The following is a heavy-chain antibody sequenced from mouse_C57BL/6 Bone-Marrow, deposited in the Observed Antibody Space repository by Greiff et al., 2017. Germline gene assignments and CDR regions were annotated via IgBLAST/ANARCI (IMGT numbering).Heavy chain of an antibody. V-gene: IGHV2-9-1*01. D-gene: IGHD2-3*01. CDR1: GFSLTSYA. CDR3: ARNVAVWRWLLRYYYAMDY. J-gene: IGHJ4*01. Sequence: QVQLKESGPGLVAPSQSLSITCTVSGFSLTSYAISWVRQPPGKGLEWLGVIWTGGGTNYNSALKSRLSISKDNSKSQVFLKMNSLQTDDTARYYCARNVAVWRWLLRYYYAMDYWGQGTSVTVSS. CDR2: IWTGGGT.